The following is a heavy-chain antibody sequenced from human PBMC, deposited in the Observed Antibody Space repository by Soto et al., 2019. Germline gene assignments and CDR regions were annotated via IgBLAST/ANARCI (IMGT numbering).Heavy chain of an antibody. CDR3: ARGFCSGGSCSIIDY. CDR1: GFTVSSNS. J-gene: IGHJ4*02. D-gene: IGHD2-15*01. Sequence: EVQLVESGGGLVQPGGSLRLSCAASGFTVSSNSMIWVHQAPGKGLEWVSVIYSGGSTYDADSVKGRFTISRDNSKNTLSLQMNSLRAEDTAVYYCARGFCSGGSCSIIDYWGQGTLVTVSS. CDR2: IYSGGST. V-gene: IGHV3-66*01.